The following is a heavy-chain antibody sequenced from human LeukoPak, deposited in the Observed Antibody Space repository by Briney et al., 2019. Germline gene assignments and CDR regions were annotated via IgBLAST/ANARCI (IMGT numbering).Heavy chain of an antibody. CDR3: ARRPRVTPWDY. J-gene: IGHJ4*02. D-gene: IGHD4-23*01. Sequence: SETLSLTCTVSGGSISSYYWSWIRQPPGKGLEWIGYIYYSGSTNYNPSLKSRVTISVDTSKNQFSLKLSSVTAADTAVYYCARRPRVTPWDYWGQGTLVTVSS. V-gene: IGHV4-59*12. CDR2: IYYSGST. CDR1: GGSISSYY.